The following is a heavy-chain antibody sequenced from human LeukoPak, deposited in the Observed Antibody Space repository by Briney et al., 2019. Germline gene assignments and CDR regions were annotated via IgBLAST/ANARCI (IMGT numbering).Heavy chain of an antibody. J-gene: IGHJ4*02. CDR3: ARVGAAARGHFDY. V-gene: IGHV1-2*02. CDR1: GYTFTGYY. D-gene: IGHD6-6*01. CDR2: INPNSGGT. Sequence: ASVKVSCKASGYTFTGYYMHWVRQAPGQGLEWMGWINPNSGGTNYAQKFQGRVTMTRDTSISTAYMELSRLRSDDTAVYYCARVGAAARGHFDYWGQGTLVTVSS.